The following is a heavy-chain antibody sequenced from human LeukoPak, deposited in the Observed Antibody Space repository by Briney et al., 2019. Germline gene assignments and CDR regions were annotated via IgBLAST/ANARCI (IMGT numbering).Heavy chain of an antibody. D-gene: IGHD1-26*01. CDR3: ARGRELEYYYYMDV. CDR2: IYSGGST. J-gene: IGHJ6*03. V-gene: IGHV3-53*01. CDR1: GFTVSSNY. Sequence: GGSLRLSCAASGFTVSSNYMSWVRQAPGKGLGWVAVIYSGGSTYYAGSVKGRFTISRYNSKNKLYLQMNSLRAADTAVYYCARGRELEYYYYMDVWGKGTTVTVSS.